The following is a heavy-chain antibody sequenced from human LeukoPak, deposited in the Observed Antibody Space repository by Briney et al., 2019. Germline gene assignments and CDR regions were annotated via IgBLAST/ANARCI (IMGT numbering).Heavy chain of an antibody. Sequence: GGSLRLSCVASEFTFSNFWMSWVRQAPGKGLEWVAIIWYDGSEKFYADSVQGRFTISRDNSKDTLYLQMNSLRLDDTGVYYCARDQDGYNLFDYWGQGTLVTVSS. D-gene: IGHD5-24*01. CDR2: IWYDGSEK. V-gene: IGHV3-33*08. CDR3: ARDQDGYNLFDY. CDR1: EFTFSNFW. J-gene: IGHJ4*02.